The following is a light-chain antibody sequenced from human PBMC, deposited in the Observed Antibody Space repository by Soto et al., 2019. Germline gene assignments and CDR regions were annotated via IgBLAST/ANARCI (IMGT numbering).Light chain of an antibody. J-gene: IGKJ5*01. CDR1: QSVSGN. Sequence: EIVMTQSPATLSVSPGERAALSCRASQSVSGNLAWYQQTPGQAPRLLIYGASTSATGIPARCSGSGFGTAFTLTISSLKSEDFAVYYCQQYNYRPPAFGQGTRLEIK. CDR2: GAS. V-gene: IGKV3-15*01. CDR3: QQYNYRPPA.